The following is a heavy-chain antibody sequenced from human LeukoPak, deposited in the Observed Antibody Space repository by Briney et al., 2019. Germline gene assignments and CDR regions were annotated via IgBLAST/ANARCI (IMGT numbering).Heavy chain of an antibody. J-gene: IGHJ4*02. CDR1: EFSFSITW. V-gene: IGHV3-74*03. CDR3: ARDRAVADSFDY. D-gene: IGHD6-19*01. CDR2: ITSDGTST. Sequence: GGSLRLSCAASEFSFSITWMHWVRQPPGQGLVWVARITSDGTSTSYAESVKGRFTISRDNAKNSLYLQMNSLRVEDTAIYYCARDRAVADSFDYWGQGALVTVSS.